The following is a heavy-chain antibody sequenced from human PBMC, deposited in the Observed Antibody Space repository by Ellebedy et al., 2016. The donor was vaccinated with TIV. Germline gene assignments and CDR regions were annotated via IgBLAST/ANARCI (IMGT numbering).Heavy chain of an antibody. J-gene: IGHJ4*02. D-gene: IGHD6-6*01. Sequence: ASVKVSCKASGGTFSSYAISWVRQAPGQGLEWMGGIIPMFGTANYAQKFQGRVTMTEDTSTDTGHMELSSLRSEDTAVYYCATPSAGGFLVSFDFWGQGTLVTVSS. CDR3: ATPSAGGFLVSFDF. V-gene: IGHV1-69*06. CDR1: GGTFSSYA. CDR2: IIPMFGTA.